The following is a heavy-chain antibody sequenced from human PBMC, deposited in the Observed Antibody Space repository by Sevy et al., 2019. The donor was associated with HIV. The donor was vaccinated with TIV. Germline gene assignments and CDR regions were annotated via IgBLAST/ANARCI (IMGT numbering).Heavy chain of an antibody. CDR3: ARGEKFSYCGVDCHFTFDL. D-gene: IGHD2-21*01. J-gene: IGHJ3*01. CDR2: ISSSKTDI. CDR1: GFTFGDHT. V-gene: IGHV3-21*04. Sequence: GGSLRLSCATSGFTFGDHTLNWVRQAPGKGLEWVSSISSSKTDIYYADSVKGRFTISRDNAEKSIYLQMNNLRGEDTAIYYCARGEKFSYCGVDCHFTFDLWGQGTMVTVSS.